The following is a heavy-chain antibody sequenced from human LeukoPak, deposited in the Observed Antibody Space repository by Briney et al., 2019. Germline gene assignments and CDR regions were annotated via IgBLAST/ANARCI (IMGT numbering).Heavy chain of an antibody. CDR3: ATDLAAGPYYYYGMDV. J-gene: IGHJ6*02. CDR2: FDPEDGET. Sequence: ASVKVSCKVSGYTLTELSIHWVRQAPGKGLEWMGGFDPEDGETIYAQKFQGRVTMTEDTSTDTAYMELSSLRSEDTAVYYCATDLAAGPYYYYGMDVWGQGTTVTVSS. D-gene: IGHD6-6*01. V-gene: IGHV1-24*01. CDR1: GYTLTELS.